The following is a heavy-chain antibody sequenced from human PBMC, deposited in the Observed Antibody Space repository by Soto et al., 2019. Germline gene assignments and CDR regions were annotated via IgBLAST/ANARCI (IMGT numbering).Heavy chain of an antibody. CDR2: IIPIFGTA. Sequence: SVKVSCKASGGTFSSYAISWVRQAPGQGLEWMGGIIPIFGTANYAQKFQGRVTITADESTSTAYMELSSLRAEDTAVYYCAREYTAWPLAYGLDVWGQGTTVTVSS. V-gene: IGHV1-69*13. J-gene: IGHJ6*02. D-gene: IGHD2-2*02. CDR1: GGTFSSYA. CDR3: AREYTAWPLAYGLDV.